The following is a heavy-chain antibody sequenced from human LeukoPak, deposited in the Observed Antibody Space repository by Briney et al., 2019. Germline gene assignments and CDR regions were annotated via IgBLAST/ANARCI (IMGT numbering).Heavy chain of an antibody. CDR1: GVSISSHF. V-gene: IGHV4-4*07. CDR2: IYSSGNT. CDR3: ATEDPLVAAWGLDY. D-gene: IGHD2-15*01. J-gene: IGHJ4*02. Sequence: SETLSLTCTVSGVSISSHFWSWIRQPAGKGLEWIGRIYSSGNTNYNPSLKSRLTMSIDTSKNQFSLRLTSVTAADTAVYYCATEDPLVAAWGLDYWGQGTLVSVSS.